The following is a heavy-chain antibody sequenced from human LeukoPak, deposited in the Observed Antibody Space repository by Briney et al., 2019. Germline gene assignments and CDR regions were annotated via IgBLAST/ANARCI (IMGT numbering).Heavy chain of an antibody. D-gene: IGHD5-24*01. CDR3: ARDGDGYTIDY. J-gene: IGHJ4*02. V-gene: IGHV1-2*02. CDR2: INPNSGGT. CDR1: GYTFNGYY. Sequence: ASVTVSCKASGYTFNGYYMHWVRQARGQALEWMGWINPNSGGTNYAQKFQGRVTMTRDTSISTAYMELSRLRSDDTAVYYCARDGDGYTIDYWGQGTLVTVSS.